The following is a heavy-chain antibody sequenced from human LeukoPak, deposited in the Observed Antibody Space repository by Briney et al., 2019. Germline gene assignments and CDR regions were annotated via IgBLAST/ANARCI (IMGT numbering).Heavy chain of an antibody. J-gene: IGHJ5*02. D-gene: IGHD3-10*01. CDR3: TTGPYDYGSGTYYH. Sequence: GGSLRLSCAASGFTFSNAWMSWVRQAPGKGLEWVGRIKSKTDGGTTDYAAPVKGRFTISRDDSKNTLYVRMNSLKTEDTAVYYCTTGPYDYGSGTYYHWGQGTLVTVSS. CDR1: GFTFSNAW. CDR2: IKSKTDGGTT. V-gene: IGHV3-15*01.